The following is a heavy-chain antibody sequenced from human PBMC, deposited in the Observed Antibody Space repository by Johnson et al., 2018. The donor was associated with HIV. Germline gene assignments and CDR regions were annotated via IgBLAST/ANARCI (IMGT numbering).Heavy chain of an antibody. CDR3: ARARLLWFRELWPHDAFDI. D-gene: IGHD3-10*01. Sequence: QEKLVESGGGVVQPGRSLRLSCAASGFTFSSYAMHWVRQAPGKGLEWVAVISFDGTTIYYANSAEGRFTISRDNSRDTLSLQMNSLRVEDTALYYCARARLLWFRELWPHDAFDIWGQGTMVTVS. J-gene: IGHJ3*02. V-gene: IGHV3-30-3*01. CDR2: ISFDGTTI. CDR1: GFTFSSYA.